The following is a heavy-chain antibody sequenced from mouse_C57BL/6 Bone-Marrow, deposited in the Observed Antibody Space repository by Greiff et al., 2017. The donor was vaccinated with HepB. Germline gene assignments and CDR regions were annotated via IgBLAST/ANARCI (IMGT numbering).Heavy chain of an antibody. CDR2: ISSGSSTI. J-gene: IGHJ3*01. Sequence: EVKLVESGGGLVKPGGSLKLSCAASGFTFSDYGMHWVRQAPEKGLEWVAYISSGSSTIYYADTVKGRFTISRDNAKNTLFLQMTSLRSEDTAMYYCARWRDYDGAYWGQGTLVTVSA. V-gene: IGHV5-17*01. CDR3: ARWRDYDGAY. D-gene: IGHD2-4*01. CDR1: GFTFSDYG.